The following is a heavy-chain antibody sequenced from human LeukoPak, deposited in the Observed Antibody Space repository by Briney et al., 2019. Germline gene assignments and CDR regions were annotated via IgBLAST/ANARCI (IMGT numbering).Heavy chain of an antibody. Sequence: SVKASCKASGGTFSSYAISWVRQAPGQGLEWMGGIIPIFGTANYAQKFQGRVTITADESTSTAYMELSSLRSEDTAVYYCARGRWQPARVPNWFDPWGQGTLVTVSS. J-gene: IGHJ5*02. D-gene: IGHD5-24*01. CDR2: IIPIFGTA. CDR1: GGTFSSYA. V-gene: IGHV1-69*13. CDR3: ARGRWQPARVPNWFDP.